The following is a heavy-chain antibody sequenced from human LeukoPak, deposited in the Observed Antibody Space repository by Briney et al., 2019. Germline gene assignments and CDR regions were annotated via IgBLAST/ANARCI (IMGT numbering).Heavy chain of an antibody. V-gene: IGHV3-30*18. J-gene: IGHJ4*02. CDR3: AKDDYDSSGYCYRY. D-gene: IGHD3-22*01. CDR2: ISYDGSNK. CDR1: GFTFSSYG. Sequence: GGSLRLSCAASGFTFSSYGMHWVRQAPGKGLEWVAVISYDGSNKYYADSVKGRFTISRDNSKNTLYLQMNSLRAEDTAVYYCAKDDYDSSGYCYRYWGQGTLVTVSS.